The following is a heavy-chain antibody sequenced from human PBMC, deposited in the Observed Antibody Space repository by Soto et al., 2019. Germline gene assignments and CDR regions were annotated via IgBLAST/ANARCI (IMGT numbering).Heavy chain of an antibody. CDR1: GYTFTSYD. J-gene: IGHJ6*02. CDR2: MNHNSGNT. CDR3: ARARSEPTQCCFNGMDV. V-gene: IGHV1-8*01. D-gene: IGHD1-1*01. Sequence: QVQLVQSGAEVKKPGASVKVSCKASGYTFTSYDINWVRQATGQGLEWMGWMNHNSGNTGYAQKFQGRVTMTRNTAKSTDHMELSRLRSEDTAVYYCARARSEPTQCCFNGMDVWGQGTPVTVSS.